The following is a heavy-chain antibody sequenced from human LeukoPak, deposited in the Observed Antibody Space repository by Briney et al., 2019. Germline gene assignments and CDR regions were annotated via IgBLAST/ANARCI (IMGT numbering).Heavy chain of an antibody. J-gene: IGHJ4*02. V-gene: IGHV3-23*01. D-gene: IGHD6-13*01. CDR3: AKVGSSWYLEDYYFDY. CDR2: ISGSGGST. CDR1: GFTFSSYA. Sequence: GGSLRLSCAASGFTFSSYAMSWVRQAPGKGRKWVSAISGSGGSTYYADSVKGRFTISRDNSKNTLYLQMNSLRAEDTAVYYCAKVGSSWYLEDYYFDYWGQGTLVTVSS.